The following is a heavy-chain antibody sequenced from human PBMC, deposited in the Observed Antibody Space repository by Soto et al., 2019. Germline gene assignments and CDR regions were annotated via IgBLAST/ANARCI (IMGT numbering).Heavy chain of an antibody. V-gene: IGHV3-23*01. CDR1: GFIFSSYA. D-gene: IGHD3-22*01. CDR3: AKDLGVVVIPHFDY. CDR2: ISGSGGIT. J-gene: IGHJ4*02. Sequence: GGSLRLSCAASGFIFSSYAMSWVRQAPGKGLEWVSAISGSGGITYYADSVKGRFTISRDNSKNTLYLQMNSLRAEDTAVYYCAKDLGVVVIPHFDYWGQGTLVTVSS.